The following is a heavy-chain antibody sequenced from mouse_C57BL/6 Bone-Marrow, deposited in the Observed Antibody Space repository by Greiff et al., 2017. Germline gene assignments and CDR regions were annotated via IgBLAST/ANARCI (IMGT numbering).Heavy chain of an antibody. Sequence: QVQLQQSGAELARPGASVKLSCKASGYTFTSYGISWVKQRTGQGLEWSGEIYPRSGNTYYNEKFKGKATLTADKSSSTAYMELRSLTSEDSAVYFCAVYYDYENYAMDYWGQGTSVTVSS. CDR3: AVYYDYENYAMDY. V-gene: IGHV1-81*01. D-gene: IGHD2-4*01. J-gene: IGHJ4*01. CDR2: IYPRSGNT. CDR1: GYTFTSYG.